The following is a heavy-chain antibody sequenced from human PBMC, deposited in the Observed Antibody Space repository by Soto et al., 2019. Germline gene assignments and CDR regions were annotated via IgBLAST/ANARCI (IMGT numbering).Heavy chain of an antibody. V-gene: IGHV1-69*13. CDR2: IIPLFGTT. CDR3: TRGVVVVSSTPRGDAFSS. CDR1: DDSFNTYS. D-gene: IGHD2-21*01. Sequence: ASVKVSCKASDDSFNTYSINWVRQASGQGLEWVGGIIPLFGTTNYAPELQDRVTITADQSTSTVYMEMSSLRSGDTAIYYCTRGVVVVSSTPRGDAFSSWGQGTKVTVSS. J-gene: IGHJ3*02.